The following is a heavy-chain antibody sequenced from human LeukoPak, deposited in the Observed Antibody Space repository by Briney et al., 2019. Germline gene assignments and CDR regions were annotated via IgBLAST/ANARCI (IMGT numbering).Heavy chain of an antibody. D-gene: IGHD6-13*01. J-gene: IGHJ4*02. CDR2: IKIDGSST. V-gene: IGHV3-74*01. CDR1: GFTFSSKW. Sequence: GGSLRLSCAASGFTFSSKWMHWVRQAPGKGLVWVSHIKIDGSSTRYAVSVEGRFTLYRDNAKHTVYLQTNSVRAEHTGVYYCAREGSNWDFDHWGQGTLVTVSS. CDR3: AREGSNWDFDH.